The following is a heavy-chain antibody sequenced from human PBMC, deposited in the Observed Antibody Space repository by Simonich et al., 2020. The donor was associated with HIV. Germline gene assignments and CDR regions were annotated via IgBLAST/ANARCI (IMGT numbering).Heavy chain of an antibody. CDR1: GYTFTDYY. D-gene: IGHD3-10*01. Sequence: QVQLVQSGAEVKKPGASVKVSCKASGYTFTDYYMHWVRQAPGQGLEWMGRINPNSGGTRYTQKFQGRVTMTRDTSISTAYMELNSLRSDDTAVYYCARGPTRGLDYWGQGTLLTVSS. CDR2: INPNSGGT. J-gene: IGHJ4*02. CDR3: ARGPTRGLDY. V-gene: IGHV1-2*02.